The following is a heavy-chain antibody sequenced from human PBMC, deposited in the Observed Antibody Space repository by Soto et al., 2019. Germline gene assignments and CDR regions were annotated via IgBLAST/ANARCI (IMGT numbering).Heavy chain of an antibody. D-gene: IGHD1-26*01. CDR1: GGSISSYY. V-gene: IGHV4-59*08. Sequence: PSETLSLTCTVSGGSISSYYWSWIRQPPGKGLEWIGYIYYSGSTNYNPSLKSRVTISVDTSKNQFSLKLSSVTAADTAVYYCARHAMPPGWELLVGDDAFDIWGQGTMVTVSS. J-gene: IGHJ3*02. CDR3: ARHAMPPGWELLVGDDAFDI. CDR2: IYYSGST.